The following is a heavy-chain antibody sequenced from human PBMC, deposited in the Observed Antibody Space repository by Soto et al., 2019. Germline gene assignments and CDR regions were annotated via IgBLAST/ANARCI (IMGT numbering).Heavy chain of an antibody. CDR1: GFTFDDYA. Sequence: GGSLRLSCAASGFTFDDYAMHWVRQAPGKGLEWVSGISWNSGSIGYADSVKGRFTISRDNAKNSLYLQMNSLRAEDTALYYCAKDRGIAVAGNAAFDLWGQGTMVTVSS. CDR2: ISWNSGSI. D-gene: IGHD6-19*01. CDR3: AKDRGIAVAGNAAFDL. J-gene: IGHJ3*01. V-gene: IGHV3-9*01.